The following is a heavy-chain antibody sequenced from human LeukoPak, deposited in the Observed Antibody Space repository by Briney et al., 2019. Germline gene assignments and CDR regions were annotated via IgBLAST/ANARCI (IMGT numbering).Heavy chain of an antibody. J-gene: IGHJ4*02. CDR1: GFTFSSYW. CDR3: AREGDGYNTDY. V-gene: IGHV3-74*01. CDR2: IYSDGSST. Sequence: GGSLRLSCAASGFTFSSYWMHWVRQAPGKGLVWVSRIYSDGSSTSYADSVKGRFIISRDNAKNTLYLQMNSLRAENTAVYYCAREGDGYNTDYWGQGTLVTVSS. D-gene: IGHD5-24*01.